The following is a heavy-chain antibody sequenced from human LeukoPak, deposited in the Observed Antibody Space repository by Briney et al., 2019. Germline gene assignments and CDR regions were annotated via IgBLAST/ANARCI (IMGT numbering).Heavy chain of an antibody. Sequence: ASVKVSCKASGYTFTSYGISWVQQAPGQGLEWMGWISAYNGNTNYAQKLQGRVTMTTDTSTSTAYMELRSLRSDDTAVYYCARRRATITPDYYYYYYMDVWGKGTTVTVSS. CDR1: GYTFTSYG. CDR2: ISAYNGNT. V-gene: IGHV1-18*01. D-gene: IGHD5-12*01. CDR3: ARRRATITPDYYYYYYMDV. J-gene: IGHJ6*03.